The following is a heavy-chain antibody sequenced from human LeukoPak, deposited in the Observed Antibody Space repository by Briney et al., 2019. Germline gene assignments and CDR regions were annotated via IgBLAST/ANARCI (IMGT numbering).Heavy chain of an antibody. CDR3: ARHKGTSATYYDILTGFQSSPPPDY. CDR1: GYSFTSYW. J-gene: IGHJ4*02. Sequence: GESLNISWKGSGYSFTSYWIGWVRQMPGKGLEWMGIISPGDSDTSSSTSFQGQATISADKSISTAYLQWSSLKASDTAMYYCARHKGTSATYYDILTGFQSSPPPDYWGQGTLVTVSS. V-gene: IGHV5-51*01. D-gene: IGHD3-9*01. CDR2: ISPGDSDT.